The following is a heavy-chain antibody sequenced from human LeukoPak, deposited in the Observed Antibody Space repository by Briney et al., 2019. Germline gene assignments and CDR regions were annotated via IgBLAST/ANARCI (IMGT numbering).Heavy chain of an antibody. CDR3: AKGAVGATTAYFDY. D-gene: IGHD1-26*01. CDR1: GFTFSSYS. J-gene: IGHJ4*02. CDR2: ITSSSSTT. V-gene: IGHV3-48*01. Sequence: GGSLRLSCAASGFTFSSYSMNWVRQAPGKGLEWISYITSSSSTTYYADSVKGRFSISRDNAKNSLYLQMNSLRAEDTAVYYCAKGAVGATTAYFDYWGQGTLVTVSS.